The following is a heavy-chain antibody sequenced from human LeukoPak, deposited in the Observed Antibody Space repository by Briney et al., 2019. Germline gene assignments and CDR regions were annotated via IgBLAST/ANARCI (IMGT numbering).Heavy chain of an antibody. J-gene: IGHJ3*02. CDR2: INPSGGST. V-gene: IGHV1-46*01. CDR1: GGTFSSYP. CDR3: ARDRVSGAFDI. D-gene: IGHD6-13*01. Sequence: ASVKVSCKASGGTFSSYPISWVRQAPGQGLEWMGIINPSGGSTSYAQKFQGRVTMTRDMSTSTVYMELSSLRSEDAAVYYCARDRVSGAFDIWGQGTMVTVSS.